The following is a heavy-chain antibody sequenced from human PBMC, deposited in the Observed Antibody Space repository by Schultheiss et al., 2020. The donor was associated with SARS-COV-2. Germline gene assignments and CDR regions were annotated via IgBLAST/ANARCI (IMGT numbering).Heavy chain of an antibody. V-gene: IGHV4-38-2*02. J-gene: IGHJ6*02. Sequence: SQTLSLTCTVSGASISSYYWGWIRQPPGKGLEWIGSIYHSGSTYYNPSLKSRVTISVDTSKNQFSLKLSSVTAADTAVYYCARDVGDYGPYYYYGMDVWGQGTTVTVSS. D-gene: IGHD4-17*01. CDR3: ARDVGDYGPYYYYGMDV. CDR2: IYHSGST. CDR1: GASISSYY.